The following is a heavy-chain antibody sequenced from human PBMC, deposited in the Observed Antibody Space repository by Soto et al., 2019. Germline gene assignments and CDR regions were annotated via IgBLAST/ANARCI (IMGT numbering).Heavy chain of an antibody. J-gene: IGHJ6*03. V-gene: IGHV4-39*01. CDR2: IYYSGST. CDR3: ARHVSTWDYYYMDV. D-gene: IGHD1-26*01. Sequence: SETLSLTCPVSGGSISSSSYYWGWIRQPPGKGLEWIGSIYYSGSTYYNPSLKSRVTISVDTSKNQFSLKLSSVTAADTAVYYCARHVSTWDYYYMDVWGKGTTVTVSS. CDR1: GGSISSSSYY.